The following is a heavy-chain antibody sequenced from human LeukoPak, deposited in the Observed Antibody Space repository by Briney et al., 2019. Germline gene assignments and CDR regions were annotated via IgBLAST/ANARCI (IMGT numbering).Heavy chain of an antibody. J-gene: IGHJ4*02. CDR1: GFTFTTYW. V-gene: IGHV3-7*01. D-gene: IGHD6-19*01. CDR3: SRNSGWYRLDY. Sequence: GGSLRISCTASGFTFTTYWMTWVRQSPGKGLEWVANIKEDGSEKGYVDSVKGRFTISRDNAKNSLYLQMNSLRVDDTAMYYCSRNSGWYRLDYWGQGTLVTVPS. CDR2: IKEDGSEK.